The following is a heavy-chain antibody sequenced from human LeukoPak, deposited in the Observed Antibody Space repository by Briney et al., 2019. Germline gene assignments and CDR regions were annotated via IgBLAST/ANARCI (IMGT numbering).Heavy chain of an antibody. V-gene: IGHV1-69*13. CDR3: ARAPDTPMVAYYYYYMDV. CDR2: IIPICGTA. D-gene: IGHD5-18*01. CDR1: EGTFSSYA. Sequence: SVKVSCKASEGTFSSYAISWVRQAPGQGLEWMGRIIPICGTANYAQKFQGRVTLTADESTSTAYMELSSLRSEDTAVYYCARAPDTPMVAYYYYYMDVWGKGTTVTVSS. J-gene: IGHJ6*03.